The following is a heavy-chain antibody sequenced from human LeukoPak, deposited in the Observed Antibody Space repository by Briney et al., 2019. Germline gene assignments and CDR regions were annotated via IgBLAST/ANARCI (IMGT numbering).Heavy chain of an antibody. D-gene: IGHD2-2*02. CDR2: IRYDGSNK. CDR1: GFTFSSYG. CDR3: AKGFGRDIVVVPAAIGLPY. V-gene: IGHV3-30*02. J-gene: IGHJ4*02. Sequence: PGGSLRLSCAASGFTFSSYGMHWVRQAPGKGLEWVAFIRYDGSNKYYADSVKGRFTISRDNSKNTLYLQMNSLRAEDTAVYYCAKGFGRDIVVVPAAIGLPYWGQGTLVTVSS.